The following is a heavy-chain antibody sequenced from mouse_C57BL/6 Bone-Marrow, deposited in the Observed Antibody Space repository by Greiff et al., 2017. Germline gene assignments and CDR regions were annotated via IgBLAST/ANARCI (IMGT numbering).Heavy chain of an antibody. V-gene: IGHV1-82*01. CDR1: GYAFSSSW. Sequence: QVQLQQSGPELVKPGASVKISCKASGYAFSSSWMNWVKQRPGKGLEWIGRIYPGDGDTNYNGKFKGKATLTADKSSSTAYMQLSSLRSEDSAVYFCARGGYDAWFAYWGQGTLVNVSA. J-gene: IGHJ3*01. D-gene: IGHD2-2*01. CDR2: IYPGDGDT. CDR3: ARGGYDAWFAY.